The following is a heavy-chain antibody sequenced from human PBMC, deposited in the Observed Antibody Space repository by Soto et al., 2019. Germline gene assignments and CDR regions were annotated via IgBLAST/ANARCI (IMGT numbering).Heavy chain of an antibody. V-gene: IGHV4-31*03. CDR2: IYYSGST. Sequence: SETLSLTCTVSGGSISSGGYYWSWIRQYPGKGLEWIGYIYYSGSTYSNPSLQSRVIISVDTSNNQFSLKLSSVTAADTAVYYCASLSAGYYYDSSGYYFDYCGQRTLLTVSS. CDR3: ASLSAGYYYDSSGYYFDY. CDR1: GGSISSGGYY. J-gene: IGHJ4*02. D-gene: IGHD3-22*01.